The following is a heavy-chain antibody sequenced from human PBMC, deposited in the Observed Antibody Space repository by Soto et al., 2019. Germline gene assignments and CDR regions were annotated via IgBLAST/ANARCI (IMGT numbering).Heavy chain of an antibody. CDR3: ARQIYDSDTGPNFQYYFDS. CDR1: GYSFAGYW. J-gene: IGHJ4*02. CDR2: IDPSDSQT. V-gene: IGHV5-10-1*01. D-gene: IGHD3-22*01. Sequence: PGESLRISCMGSGYSFAGYWITWVRQKPGKGLEWMGRIDPSDSQTYYSPSFRGHVTTSVTKSITTVFLQWSSLRASDTAMYYCARQIYDSDTGPNFQYYFDSWGQGTPVTVSS.